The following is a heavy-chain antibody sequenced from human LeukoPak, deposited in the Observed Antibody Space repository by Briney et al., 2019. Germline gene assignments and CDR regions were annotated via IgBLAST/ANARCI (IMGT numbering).Heavy chain of an antibody. Sequence: GASVKVSCKASGYTFTSYDINWVRQATGQGLEWMGWMNPNSGNTGYAQKFQGRVTMTRNTSISTAYMELSSLRSEDTAVYYCARAQMGRLRRYYYYYGMDVWGQGTTVTVSS. V-gene: IGHV1-8*01. CDR3: ARAQMGRLRRYYYYYGMDV. CDR2: MNPNSGNT. J-gene: IGHJ6*02. CDR1: GYTFTSYD. D-gene: IGHD3-16*01.